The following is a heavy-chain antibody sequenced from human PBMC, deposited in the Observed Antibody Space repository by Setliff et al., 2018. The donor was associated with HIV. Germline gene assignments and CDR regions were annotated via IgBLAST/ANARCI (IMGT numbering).Heavy chain of an antibody. CDR3: VKSQWLRFDVFDV. J-gene: IGHJ3*01. CDR2: IKQDGNEE. Sequence: GGSLRLSCSASGFTFSTYWMSWVRQPPGKGLEWAANIKQDGNEEDYLDSAKGRFTISRDNAKNSLYLHMNSLRAEDSAVYYCVKSQWLRFDVFDVWGQGTMVTVSS. D-gene: IGHD5-12*01. CDR1: GFTFSTYW. V-gene: IGHV3-7*05.